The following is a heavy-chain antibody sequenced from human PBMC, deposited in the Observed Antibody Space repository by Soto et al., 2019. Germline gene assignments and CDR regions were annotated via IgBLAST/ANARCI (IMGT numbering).Heavy chain of an antibody. CDR3: ARDHMDDSSRRGAFDI. V-gene: IGHV1-18*01. D-gene: IGHD3-22*01. CDR1: GYTFTSYG. J-gene: IGHJ3*02. CDR2: ISAYNGNT. Sequence: SVKVSCKASGYTFTSYGISWVRQAPGQGLEWMGWISAYNGNTNYAQKLQGRVTMTTDTSTSTAYMELRSLRSDDTAVYYCARDHMDDSSRRGAFDIWGQGTMVTVSS.